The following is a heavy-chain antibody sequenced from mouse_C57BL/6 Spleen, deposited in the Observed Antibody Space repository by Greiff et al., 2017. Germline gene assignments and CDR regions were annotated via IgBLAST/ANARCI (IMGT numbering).Heavy chain of an antibody. CDR2: ISGGGGNT. Sequence: EVKLMESGGGLVKPGGSLKLSCAASGFTFSSYTMSWVRQTPEKRLEWVATISGGGGNTYYPDSVKGRFTISRDNAKNTLYLQMCSLRSEDTALYYCVRRGYYGYFDVWGTGTTVTVSA. CDR1: GFTFSSYT. J-gene: IGHJ1*03. V-gene: IGHV5-9*01. CDR3: VRRGYYGYFDV.